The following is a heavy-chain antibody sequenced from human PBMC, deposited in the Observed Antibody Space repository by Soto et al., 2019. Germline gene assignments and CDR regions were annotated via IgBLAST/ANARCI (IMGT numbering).Heavy chain of an antibody. D-gene: IGHD4-17*01. CDR1: GGSISSSNW. V-gene: IGHV4-4*02. CDR2: IYHSGST. CDR3: AASRDYAGVLDY. Sequence: QVQLQESGPGLVKPSGTLSLTCAVSGGSISSSNWWSWVRQPPGKGLEWIGEIYHSGSTNYNPSLKSRVTTSVDKAKNQFSLKLRSVTAADTAVYYWAASRDYAGVLDYWGQGTLVTVSS. J-gene: IGHJ4*02.